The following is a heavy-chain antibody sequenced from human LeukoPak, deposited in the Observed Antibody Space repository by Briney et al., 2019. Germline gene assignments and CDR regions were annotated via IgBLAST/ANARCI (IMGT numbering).Heavy chain of an antibody. D-gene: IGHD6-13*01. CDR1: GGSISSSSYY. CDR2: IYYSGST. J-gene: IGHJ4*02. V-gene: IGHV4-39*07. Sequence: SETLSLTCTVSGGSISSSSYYWGWIRQPPGKGLEWIGSIYYSGSTYYNPSLKSRVTISIDTSKNQFSLKLSSVTAADTAVYYCASYSSSWYRDYWGQGTLVTVSS. CDR3: ASYSSSWYRDY.